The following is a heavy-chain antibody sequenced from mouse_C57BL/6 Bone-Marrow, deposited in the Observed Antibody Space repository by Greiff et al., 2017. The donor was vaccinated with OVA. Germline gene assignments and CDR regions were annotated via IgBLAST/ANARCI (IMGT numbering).Heavy chain of an antibody. V-gene: IGHV7-3*01. CDR1: GFTFTDYY. D-gene: IGHD1-1*01. CDR2: IRNKATGYTS. CDR3: TRVYYYGTYYDAMDD. Sequence: EVQLVESGGGLVQPGGSLSLSCAASGFTFTDYYMSWVRQPPGKALEWLGFIRNKATGYTSEYSASVKGRFTISRDNSQRILYLQMQARRAEDRATYYCTRVYYYGTYYDAMDDWGQGTSGTVSS. J-gene: IGHJ4*01.